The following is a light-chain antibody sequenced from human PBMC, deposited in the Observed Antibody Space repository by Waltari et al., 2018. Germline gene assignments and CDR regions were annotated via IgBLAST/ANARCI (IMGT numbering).Light chain of an antibody. CDR1: QTIGTY. CDR3: QQRSDLLT. V-gene: IGKV3-11*01. CDR2: DAS. Sequence: EIVLTQSPVTLSLSPGERATLSCRASQTIGTYLAWYHQKLGQAPRLLIYDASNRATGVPARFSGSGSGTDFNLTISSLEPEDFAVYYCQQRSDLLTFGGGTELEI. J-gene: IGKJ4*01.